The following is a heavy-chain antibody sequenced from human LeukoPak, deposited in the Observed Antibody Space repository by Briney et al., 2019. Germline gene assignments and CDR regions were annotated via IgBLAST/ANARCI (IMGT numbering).Heavy chain of an antibody. CDR2: MNPNSGNT. D-gene: IGHD2-2*01. Sequence: ASXXXSCKASGYTFTSYDINWVRQATGQGLEWMGWMNPNSGNTGYAQKFQGRVTITRNTSISTAYMELSSLRSEDTAVYYCARGIVVPRAHMSPRFDPWGQGTLVTVSS. V-gene: IGHV1-8*03. J-gene: IGHJ5*02. CDR3: ARGIVVPRAHMSPRFDP. CDR1: GYTFTSYD.